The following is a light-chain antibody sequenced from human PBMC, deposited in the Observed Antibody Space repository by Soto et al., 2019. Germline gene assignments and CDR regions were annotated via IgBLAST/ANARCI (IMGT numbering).Light chain of an antibody. J-gene: IGKJ1*01. CDR3: HQYYTWPRT. CDR1: QSFHTNY. V-gene: IGKV3-20*01. CDR2: GAS. Sequence: EIVLTQSPGTLSLSPGERATLSCRASQSFHTNYLAWYQQRPGQAPRLLIYGASNRASGIPERFSGSGSGTDFTLTISSLQSEDIAVYYCHQYYTWPRTFGQGTKVEIK.